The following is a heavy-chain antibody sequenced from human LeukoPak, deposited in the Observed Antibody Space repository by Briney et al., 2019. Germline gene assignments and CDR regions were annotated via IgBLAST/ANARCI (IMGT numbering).Heavy chain of an antibody. J-gene: IGHJ4*02. Sequence: GGSLRLSCAASGFTFSSHSMNWVRQAPGKGLEWVSSISSSSSYIYYADSVKGRFTISRDNAKNSLYLQMNSLRAEDTAVYYCASHYGSGSYYTDYWGQGTLVTISS. CDR1: GFTFSSHS. V-gene: IGHV3-21*04. D-gene: IGHD3-10*01. CDR3: ASHYGSGSYYTDY. CDR2: ISSSSSYI.